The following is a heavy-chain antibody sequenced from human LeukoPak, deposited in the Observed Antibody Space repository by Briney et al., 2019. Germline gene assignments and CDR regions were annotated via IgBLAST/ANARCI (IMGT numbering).Heavy chain of an antibody. CDR1: GFSLIDYY. CDR2: ISSTSGTI. V-gene: IGHV3-11*01. CDR3: AKDQYYYDSSCFDY. J-gene: IGHJ4*02. Sequence: GGSLRLSCAASGFSLIDYYMSWIRQAPGRGLEWISFISSTSGTIYYRDSVRGRFTISRDNVKNSVFLQMNSLRAEDTAVYYCAKDQYYYDSSCFDYWGQGTLVTVSS. D-gene: IGHD3-22*01.